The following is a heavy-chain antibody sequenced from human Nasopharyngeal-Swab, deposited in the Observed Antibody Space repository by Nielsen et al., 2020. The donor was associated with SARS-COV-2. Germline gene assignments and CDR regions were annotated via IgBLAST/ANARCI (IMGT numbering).Heavy chain of an antibody. CDR1: GFTFDDYA. J-gene: IGHJ4*02. CDR2: ISWNSGSI. D-gene: IGHD2-2*01. Sequence: SLTISCAASGFTFDDYAMHWVRQAPGKGLEWVSGISWNSGSIGYADSVKGRFTISRDNAKNSLYLQMNSLRAEDTALYYCAKAYCSSTSCYHYFDYWGQGTLVTVSS. CDR3: AKAYCSSTSCYHYFDY. V-gene: IGHV3-9*01.